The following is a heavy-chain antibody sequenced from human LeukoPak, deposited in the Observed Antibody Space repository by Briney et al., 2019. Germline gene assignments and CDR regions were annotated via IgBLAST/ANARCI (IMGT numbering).Heavy chain of an antibody. CDR2: IYYSGST. Sequence: PSETLSLTCTVSGGSISSHYWSWIRQSPGKGLEWIGYIYYSGSTNYNPSLKSRVTISVDTSKNQFSLKLSSVTPADTAVYYCAKTAKYYYGSETYYFFEYWGQGTLVTVSS. CDR1: GGSISSHY. J-gene: IGHJ4*02. CDR3: AKTAKYYYGSETYYFFEY. V-gene: IGHV4-59*11. D-gene: IGHD3-10*01.